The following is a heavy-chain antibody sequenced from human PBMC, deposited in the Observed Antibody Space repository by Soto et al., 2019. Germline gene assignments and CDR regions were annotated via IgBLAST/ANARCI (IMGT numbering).Heavy chain of an antibody. D-gene: IGHD1-1*01. CDR3: AHRLTLNSYWNHGRFDY. V-gene: IGHV2-5*02. J-gene: IGHJ4*02. CDR2: IYWDDDK. CDR1: GFSLTTYGVG. Sequence: SGPTLVNPTQTLTLTCTFSGFSLTTYGVGVGWVRQPPGKALEWLALIYWDDDKRYSPSLKTRLTITKDTSKNHVVLTMTNMDPVDTATYYCAHRLTLNSYWNHGRFDYWGQGTLVTVSS.